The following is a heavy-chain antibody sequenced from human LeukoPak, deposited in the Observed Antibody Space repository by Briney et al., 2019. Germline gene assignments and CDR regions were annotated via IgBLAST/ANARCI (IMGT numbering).Heavy chain of an antibody. CDR2: ISFDANNK. V-gene: IGHV3-30*03. J-gene: IGHJ4*02. D-gene: IGHD5-12*01. CDR3: ARGPSGYHNT. CDR1: GFTFSSYS. Sequence: GGSLRLSCAASGFTFSSYSMNWVRQAPGKGLEWVAVISFDANNKFYADSVKGRFTISRDNSKNTLYLQMNSLRAEDTAVYYCARGPSGYHNTGGQGTLVTVSS.